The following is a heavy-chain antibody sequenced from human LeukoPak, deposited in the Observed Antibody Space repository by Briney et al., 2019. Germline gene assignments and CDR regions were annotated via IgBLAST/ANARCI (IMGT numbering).Heavy chain of an antibody. CDR3: ARDATYCLDC. V-gene: IGHV3-7*03. Sequence: GGSLRLSCAASGFMFSSNWMSWVRLAPGKGLEWVANIKEDGTETYYVDSVKGRFTISRDNAKNSLYLQMNSLRAEDTAVCYCARDATYCLDCWGQGTLVTVSS. CDR1: GFMFSSNW. D-gene: IGHD1-26*01. CDR2: IKEDGTET. J-gene: IGHJ4*02.